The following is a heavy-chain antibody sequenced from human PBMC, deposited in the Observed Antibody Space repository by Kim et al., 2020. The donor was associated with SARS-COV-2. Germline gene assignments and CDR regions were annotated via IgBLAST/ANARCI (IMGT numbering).Heavy chain of an antibody. CDR3: VRGSSWFDY. D-gene: IGHD6-13*01. CDR2: T. J-gene: IGHJ4*02. V-gene: IGHV3-53*01. Sequence: TYYADSVKGRFTISRDNSKNTLYLQMNGLGAEATAMYYCVRGSSWFDYWGQGTLVTVSS.